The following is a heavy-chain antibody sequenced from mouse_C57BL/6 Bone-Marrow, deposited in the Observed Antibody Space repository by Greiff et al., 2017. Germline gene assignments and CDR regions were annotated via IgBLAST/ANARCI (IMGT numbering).Heavy chain of an antibody. D-gene: IGHD1-1*01. CDR3: ARLYDGSSAYWYFDV. J-gene: IGHJ1*03. CDR1: GYTFTSYW. Sequence: QVQLQQPGAELVKPGASVKMSCKASGYTFTSYWITWVKPRPGQGLEWIGALYPGSGSTNYNEKFKSKATLTVDTSSSTAYLQLSSLTSDDSAVYYCARLYDGSSAYWYFDVWGTGTTVTVSS. V-gene: IGHV1-55*01. CDR2: LYPGSGST.